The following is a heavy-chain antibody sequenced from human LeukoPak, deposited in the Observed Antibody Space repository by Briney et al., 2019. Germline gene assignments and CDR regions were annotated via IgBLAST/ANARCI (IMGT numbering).Heavy chain of an antibody. CDR1: GFTFSHYS. J-gene: IGHJ4*02. CDR2: ISSSGNTI. CDR3: AREVDYYDSSGYTDY. V-gene: IGHV3-21*01. Sequence: GGSLRLSCAASGFTFSHYSMNWVRQAPGKGLEWVSSISSSGNTIYYADSVRGRFTISRDNAKNSLYLQMNSLRAEDTAVYYCAREVDYYDSSGYTDYWGQGTLVTVSS. D-gene: IGHD3-22*01.